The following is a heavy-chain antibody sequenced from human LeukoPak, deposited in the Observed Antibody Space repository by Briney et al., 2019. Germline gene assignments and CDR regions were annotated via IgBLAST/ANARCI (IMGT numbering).Heavy chain of an antibody. V-gene: IGHV4-30-2*01. Sequence: SQTLSLTCAVSGDSISSGDYSWSWIRQPSGKGLEWIGYIFHSGHSFYNPSLKSRITISVDKSKNQFSLRLTSVTAADTAVYYCARDLWFVYAPGSWFDPWGQGTLVTVSS. CDR3: ARDLWFVYAPGSWFDP. CDR1: GDSISSGDYS. J-gene: IGHJ5*02. CDR2: IFHSGHS. D-gene: IGHD3-10*01.